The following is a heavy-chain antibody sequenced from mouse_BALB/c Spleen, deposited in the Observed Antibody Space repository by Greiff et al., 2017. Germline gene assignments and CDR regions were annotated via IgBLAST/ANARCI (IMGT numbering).Heavy chain of an antibody. CDR2: IYPGDGDT. J-gene: IGHJ4*01. V-gene: IGHV1-82*01. CDR3: ARESRYYYDAMDY. D-gene: IGHD2-14*01. Sequence: QVQLQQSGPELVKPGASVKISCKASGYAFSSSWMNWVKQRPGQGLEWIGRIYPGDGDTNYNGKFKGKATLTADKSSSTAYMQLSSLTSVDSADYVCARESRYYYDAMDYWGQGTSVTVSS. CDR1: GYAFSSSW.